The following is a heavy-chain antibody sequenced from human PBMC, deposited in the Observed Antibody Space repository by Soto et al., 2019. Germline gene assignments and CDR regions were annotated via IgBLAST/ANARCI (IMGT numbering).Heavy chain of an antibody. V-gene: IGHV4-31*03. CDR1: GGSISSGGYY. CDR2: IYYSGST. D-gene: IGHD3-22*01. J-gene: IGHJ3*01. Sequence: QVQLQESGPGLVKPSQTLSLTCTVSGGSISSGGYYWSWIRQHPGKGLEWIGYIYYSGSTNYNPSRKSRVTLSVHTSKNQLSLSLSSVTAADTAVYYCARVGCDDGSGYQAFGVWGQGTLVTVSS. CDR3: ARVGCDDGSGYQAFGV.